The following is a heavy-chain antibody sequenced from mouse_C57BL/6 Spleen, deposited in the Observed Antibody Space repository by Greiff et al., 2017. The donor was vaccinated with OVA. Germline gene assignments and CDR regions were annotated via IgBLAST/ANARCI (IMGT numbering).Heavy chain of an antibody. CDR1: GYTFTEYT. J-gene: IGHJ2*01. CDR3: AKHEDKTIPRGCDY. Sequence: VKLQESGAELVKPGASVKLSCKASGYTFTEYTIHWVKQRSGQGLEWIGWFYPGSGSIKYNEKFKDKATLTADKSSSTVYMELSRLTSEDSAVYVCAKHEDKTIPRGCDYWGQGTTLTVSS. CDR2: FYPGSGSI. D-gene: IGHD1-1*02. V-gene: IGHV1-62-2*01.